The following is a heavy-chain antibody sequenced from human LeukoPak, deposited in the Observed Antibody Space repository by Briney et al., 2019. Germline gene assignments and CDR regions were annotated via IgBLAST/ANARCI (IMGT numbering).Heavy chain of an antibody. CDR2: ISSSSSTI. CDR3: ARDCSSATCYAAFDY. CDR1: GFSFSSYI. J-gene: IGHJ4*02. Sequence: GGSLRLSCAASGFSFSSYIMNWVRQAPGKGLEWVSHISSSSSTIYYADSVKGRFTISRDNAKNSLYLQMHGLRAEDTAVYYCARDCSSATCYAAFDYWGQGVLVTVSS. D-gene: IGHD2-2*01. V-gene: IGHV3-48*04.